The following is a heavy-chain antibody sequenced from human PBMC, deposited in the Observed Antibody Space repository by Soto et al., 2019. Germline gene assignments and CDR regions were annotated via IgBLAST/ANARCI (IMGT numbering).Heavy chain of an antibody. CDR1: GGSISSGDDY. J-gene: IGHJ1*01. CDR2: IYSSGST. D-gene: IGHD5-18*01. CDR3: ARGGGDTGFQH. V-gene: IGHV4-30-4*01. Sequence: QVQLQESGPGLVKPSQTLSLTCTVSGGSISSGDDYWSWIRQPPGKGLEWIGYIYSSGSTYYNPYLQSRVTISVDTSKNQFSLKLSSVTAADTAVYYCARGGGDTGFQHWGQGTLVTVSS.